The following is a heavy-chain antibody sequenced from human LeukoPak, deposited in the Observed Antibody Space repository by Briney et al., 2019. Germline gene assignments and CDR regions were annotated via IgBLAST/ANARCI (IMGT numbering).Heavy chain of an antibody. V-gene: IGHV1-69*05. J-gene: IGHJ4*02. D-gene: IGHD6-6*01. CDR1: GGTFSSYA. CDR3: ASFIAARPGWYFDY. CDR2: IIPIFGTA. Sequence: SVKVSCKASGGTFSSYAISWVRQAPGQGLEWMGGIIPIFGTANYAQKFQGRVTITTDESTSTAYMELSSLRSEDTAVYYCASFIAARPGWYFDYWGQGTLVTASS.